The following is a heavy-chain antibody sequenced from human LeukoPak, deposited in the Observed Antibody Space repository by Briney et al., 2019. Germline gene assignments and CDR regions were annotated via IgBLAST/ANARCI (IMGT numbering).Heavy chain of an antibody. J-gene: IGHJ4*02. CDR1: GGSFSGYY. V-gene: IGHV4-34*01. D-gene: IGHD3-10*01. CDR3: ARGRYYGSGSYPIRRGWYYFDY. CDR2: INHSGST. Sequence: PSETLSLTCAVYGGSFSGYYWSWIRQPPGKGLEWIAEINHSGSTNYNPSLKSRVTISVDTSKNQFSLKLSSVTAADTAVYYCARGRYYGSGSYPIRRGWYYFDYWGQGTLVTVSS.